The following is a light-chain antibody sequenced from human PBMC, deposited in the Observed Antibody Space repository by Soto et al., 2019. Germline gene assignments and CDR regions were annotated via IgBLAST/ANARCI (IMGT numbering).Light chain of an antibody. CDR3: QQSYSTPPYT. J-gene: IGKJ2*01. V-gene: IGKV1-39*01. CDR2: AAS. CDR1: QSIRSY. Sequence: DIPMTQSPSSLSASVGDRVTITCRASQSIRSYLNWYQQKPGKAPKLLIYAASSLQSGVPSRFSGSGSGTDLTLTISSLQPEDFATYYCQQSYSTPPYTFGQGTKLEIK.